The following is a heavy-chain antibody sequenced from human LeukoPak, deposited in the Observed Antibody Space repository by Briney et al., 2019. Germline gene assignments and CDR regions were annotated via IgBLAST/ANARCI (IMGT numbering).Heavy chain of an antibody. J-gene: IGHJ5*02. Sequence: GRSLRLSCAASGFTFDDYAMHWVRQAPGKGLEWVSGISWNSGSIGYADSVKGRFTISRDNSKNTLYLQMNSLRAEDTAVYYCARDLSVVPAFPFDPWGQGTLVTVSS. D-gene: IGHD2-2*01. CDR3: ARDLSVVPAFPFDP. V-gene: IGHV3-9*01. CDR2: ISWNSGSI. CDR1: GFTFDDYA.